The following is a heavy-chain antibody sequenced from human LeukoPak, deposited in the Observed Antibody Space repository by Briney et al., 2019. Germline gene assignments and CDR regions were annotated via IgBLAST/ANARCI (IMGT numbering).Heavy chain of an antibody. CDR3: ARSSGYDWRDYFDY. D-gene: IGHD5-12*01. Sequence: ASVEVSCKASGYTFTSYGISWVRQAPGQGLEWMGWISAYNGNTNYAQKLQGRVTMTTDTSTSTAYMELRSLRSDDTAVYYCARSSGYDWRDYFDYWGQGTLVTVSS. V-gene: IGHV1-18*04. CDR1: GYTFTSYG. CDR2: ISAYNGNT. J-gene: IGHJ4*02.